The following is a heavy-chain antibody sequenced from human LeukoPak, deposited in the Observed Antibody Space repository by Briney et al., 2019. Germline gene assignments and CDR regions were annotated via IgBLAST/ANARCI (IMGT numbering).Heavy chain of an antibody. CDR3: ASSIAAAGKPYYYYGMDV. Sequence: PSETLSLTCTVSGGSISSYYWSWIRQPAGKGLEWIGYIYYSGSTNYNPSLKSRVTISVDTSKNQFSLKLSSVTAADTAVYYCASSIAAAGKPYYYYGMDVWGQGTTVTVSS. CDR2: IYYSGST. D-gene: IGHD6-13*01. J-gene: IGHJ6*02. V-gene: IGHV4-59*01. CDR1: GGSISSYY.